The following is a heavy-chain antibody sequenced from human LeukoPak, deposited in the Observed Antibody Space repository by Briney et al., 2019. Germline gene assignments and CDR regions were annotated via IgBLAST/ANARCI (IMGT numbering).Heavy chain of an antibody. V-gene: IGHV1-69*05. J-gene: IGHJ4*02. CDR3: AINEHREMRMGGSDFDY. CDR2: IIPIFGTA. CDR1: GGTFSSYA. Sequence: ASVKVSCKASGGTFSSYAISWVRQAPGQGLEWMGGIIPIFGTANYAQKFQGRVTITTDESTSTAYMELSSLRSEDTAVYYCAINEHREMRMGGSDFDYWGQGTLVTVSS. D-gene: IGHD5-24*01.